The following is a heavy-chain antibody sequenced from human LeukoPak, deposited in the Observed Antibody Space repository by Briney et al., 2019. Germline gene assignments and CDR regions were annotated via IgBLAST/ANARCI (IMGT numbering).Heavy chain of an antibody. J-gene: IGHJ4*02. Sequence: SVKVSCKASGYTFTSYDINWVRQAPGQGLEWMGGIIPIFGTANYAQKFQGRVTITADKSTSTAYMELSSLRSEDTAVYYCARDLVDNACDFWGQGTLVTVSS. CDR2: IIPIFGTA. V-gene: IGHV1-69*06. CDR1: GYTFTSYD. D-gene: IGHD2-8*01. CDR3: ARDLVDNACDF.